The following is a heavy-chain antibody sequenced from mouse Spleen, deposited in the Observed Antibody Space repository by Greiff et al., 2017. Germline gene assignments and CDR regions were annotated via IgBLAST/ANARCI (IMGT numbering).Heavy chain of an antibody. J-gene: IGHJ3*01. CDR1: GYTFTSYW. CDR2: IYPGSGST. CDR3: AREGYDGYAWFAY. D-gene: IGHD2-3*01. V-gene: IGHV1-55*01. Sequence: QVQLQQPGAELVKPGASVKMSCKASGYTFTSYWITWVKQRPGQGLEWIGDIYPGSGSTNYNEKFKSKATLTVDTSSSTAYMQLSSLTSEDSAVYYCAREGYDGYAWFAYWGQGTLVTVSA.